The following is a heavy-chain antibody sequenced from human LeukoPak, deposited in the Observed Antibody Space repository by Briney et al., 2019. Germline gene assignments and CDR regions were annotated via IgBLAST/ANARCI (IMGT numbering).Heavy chain of an antibody. J-gene: IGHJ4*02. D-gene: IGHD6-6*01. CDR3: ARDASIAARYYFDY. CDR1: GFTFSSYA. CDR2: ISYDGSNK. Sequence: GGSLRLSCAASGFTFSSYAMHWVRQAPGKGLEWVAVISYDGSNKYYADSVKGRFTISRDNSKNTPYLQMNSLRAEDTAVYYCARDASIAARYYFDYWGQGTLVTVSS. V-gene: IGHV3-30*04.